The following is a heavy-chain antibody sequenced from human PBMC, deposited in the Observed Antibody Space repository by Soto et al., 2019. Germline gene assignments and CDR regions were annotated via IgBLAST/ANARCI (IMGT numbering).Heavy chain of an antibody. CDR3: VKDGGYCSSSTCYAPRNHYFDS. CDR2: IKFDGSEK. V-gene: IGHV3-7*03. D-gene: IGHD2-2*01. J-gene: IGHJ5*01. Sequence: GGSLRVSCEASGFTFSDYWMSWVRQAPGKGPEWVANIKFDGSEKQYVDSVRGRFTISRDNSGSSLSLQMNSLRAGDTAVYYCVKDGGYCSSSTCYAPRNHYFDSWGQGTLVTVSS. CDR1: GFTFSDYW.